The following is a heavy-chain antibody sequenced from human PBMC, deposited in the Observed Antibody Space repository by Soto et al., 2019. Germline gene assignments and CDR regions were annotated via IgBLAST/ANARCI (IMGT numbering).Heavy chain of an antibody. Sequence: SVKVSCKASGGTFSSYAISWVRQAPGQGLEWMGGIIPIFGTANYAQKFQGRVTITADESTSTAYMELSSLRSEDTAVYYCARSENFISSPPPYLWFDPWGQGTLVTVSS. J-gene: IGHJ5*02. CDR1: GGTFSSYA. CDR3: ARSENFISSPPPYLWFDP. D-gene: IGHD6-6*01. CDR2: IIPIFGTA. V-gene: IGHV1-69*13.